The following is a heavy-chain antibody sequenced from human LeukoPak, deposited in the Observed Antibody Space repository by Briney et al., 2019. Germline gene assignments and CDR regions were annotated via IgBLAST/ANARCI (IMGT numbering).Heavy chain of an antibody. J-gene: IGHJ4*02. D-gene: IGHD3-22*01. CDR1: GVTFSNYE. CDR3: ARGGIVVVYPYYFDY. V-gene: IGHV3-48*03. CDR2: ISSSGSTI. Sequence: GGSLRLSCAASGVTFSNYEMNWVRQVPGKGLEWLSYISSSGSTIYYADSVKGRFTISRDNAKNSLYLQMNSLRAEDTAVYYCARGGIVVVYPYYFDYWGQGTLVTVSS.